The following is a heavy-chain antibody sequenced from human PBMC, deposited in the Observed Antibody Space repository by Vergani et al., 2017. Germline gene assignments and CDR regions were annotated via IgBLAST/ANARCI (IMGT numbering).Heavy chain of an antibody. J-gene: IGHJ6*02. CDR3: AKDRLLWFGEPSYGMDV. V-gene: IGHV3-30-3*01. CDR2: ISYDGSNK. D-gene: IGHD3-10*01. CDR1: GFTFSSYA. Sequence: QVQLVESGGGVVQPGRSLRLSCAASGFTFSSYAMHWVRQAPGKGLEWVAVISYDGSNKYYADSVKGRFTISRDNSKNSLYLQMNSLRAEDTALYYCAKDRLLWFGEPSYGMDVWGQGTTVTVSS.